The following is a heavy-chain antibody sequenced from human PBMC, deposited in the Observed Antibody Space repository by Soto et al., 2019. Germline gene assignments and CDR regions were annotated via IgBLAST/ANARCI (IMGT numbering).Heavy chain of an antibody. D-gene: IGHD4-17*01. CDR2: ISAYNGNT. CDR1: GYTFTSYG. Sequence: VASVKVSCKASGYTFTSYGISWVRQAPGQGLEWMGWISAYNGNTNYAQKLQGRVTMTTDTSTSTAYMELRSLRSDDTAVYYCARVFTDIGADYGAAFDIWGQGTMVTVSS. CDR3: ARVFTDIGADYGAAFDI. J-gene: IGHJ3*02. V-gene: IGHV1-18*04.